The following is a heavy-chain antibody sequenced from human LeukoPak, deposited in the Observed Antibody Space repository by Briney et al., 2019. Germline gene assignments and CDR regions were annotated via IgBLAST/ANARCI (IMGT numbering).Heavy chain of an antibody. CDR2: IIPIFGTA. J-gene: IGHJ6*03. V-gene: IGHV1-69*05. Sequence: ASVKVSCKASGGTFSSYAISWVRQAPGLGLEWMGGIIPIFGTANYAQKFQGRVTITTDESTSTVYMELSSLRSEDTAVYYCARGLGYCSSTSCYTDYYYYYMDVWAKGTTVTVSS. CDR3: ARGLGYCSSTSCYTDYYYYYMDV. CDR1: GGTFSSYA. D-gene: IGHD2-2*02.